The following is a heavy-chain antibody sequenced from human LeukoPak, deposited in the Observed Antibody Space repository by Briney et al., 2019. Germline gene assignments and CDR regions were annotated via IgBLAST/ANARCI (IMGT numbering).Heavy chain of an antibody. CDR1: GFTLSSNY. Sequence: GGSLRLSCAASGFTLSSNYMSWVRQAPGKGLEWVSVIYSGGSTYYADSVKGRFTISRHNSKNTLYLQMNSLRAEDTAVYYCARGFVGGYDFYYYYGMDVWGQGTTVTVSS. CDR2: IYSGGST. J-gene: IGHJ6*02. CDR3: ARGFVGGYDFYYYYGMDV. D-gene: IGHD5-12*01. V-gene: IGHV3-53*04.